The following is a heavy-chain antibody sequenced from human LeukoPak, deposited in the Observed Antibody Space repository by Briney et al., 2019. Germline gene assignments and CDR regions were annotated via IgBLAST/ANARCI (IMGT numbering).Heavy chain of an antibody. CDR1: GFTFSSYW. Sequence: PGGSLRLSCAASGFTFSSYWMHWVRHAPGKGLEWVSYISSSGSTTYYADSVRGRFTISRDNSRNTLYLQMNSLRAEDTAIYYCAKNGDRGAYCSGGTCYPYYYYYMDVWGKGTTVTISS. D-gene: IGHD2-15*01. CDR3: AKNGDRGAYCSGGTCYPYYYYYMDV. J-gene: IGHJ6*03. CDR2: ISSSGSTT. V-gene: IGHV3-48*01.